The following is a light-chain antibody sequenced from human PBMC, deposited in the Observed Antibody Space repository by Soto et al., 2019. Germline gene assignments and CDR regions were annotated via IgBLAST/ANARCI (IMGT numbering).Light chain of an antibody. Sequence: EIVMTQSPATLSVTPGERATLSCRASQSIGSNLVWYQQRPGQAPRLLIYDASTRATGIPDRFSGSGSGTDFTLTISRLETQDSAVYYCQQYDGSPPITFGQGTRLEIK. V-gene: IGKV3-15*01. CDR2: DAS. CDR3: QQYDGSPPIT. CDR1: QSIGSN. J-gene: IGKJ5*01.